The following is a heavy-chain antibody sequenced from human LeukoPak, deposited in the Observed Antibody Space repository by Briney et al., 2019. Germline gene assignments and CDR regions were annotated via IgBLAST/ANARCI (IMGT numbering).Heavy chain of an antibody. J-gene: IGHJ3*02. V-gene: IGHV3-21*01. Sequence: GGSLRLSCAASGFTFSSYSMNWVRQAPGKGLEWVSSISSSSSYIYYADSVKGRFTISRDNAKNSLYLQMNSLRAEDTAVYYCARDPSTTRDRAGSEAFDIWGQGTMVTVSS. CDR3: ARDPSTTRDRAGSEAFDI. CDR1: GFTFSSYS. CDR2: ISSSSSYI. D-gene: IGHD3-10*01.